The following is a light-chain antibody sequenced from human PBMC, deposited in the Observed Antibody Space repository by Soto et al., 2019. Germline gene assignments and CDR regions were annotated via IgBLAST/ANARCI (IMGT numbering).Light chain of an antibody. V-gene: IGKV3-15*01. Sequence: EIVMTQSPATLSVSPGETATLSCRASQSVSYNLAWYQQKPGQGPRLLIYGAFTRATGIPARFSGSGSGTKFPLTISSLQSEDFAVYYCQQYKNWPPLTFGGGTKVEIK. CDR1: QSVSYN. J-gene: IGKJ4*01. CDR2: GAF. CDR3: QQYKNWPPLT.